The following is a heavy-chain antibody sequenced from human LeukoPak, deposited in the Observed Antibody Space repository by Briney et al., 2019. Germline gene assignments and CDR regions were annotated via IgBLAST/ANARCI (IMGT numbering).Heavy chain of an antibody. J-gene: IGHJ4*02. Sequence: ASVKVSCKASGYTFTGYYMHWVRQAPGQGLEWMGWINPNSGGTNYAQKFQGRVTMTRDTSISTACMELSRLRSDDTAVYYCARVHRGAWYYGSGSYYSNYFDYWGQGTLVTVSS. CDR2: INPNSGGT. V-gene: IGHV1-2*02. D-gene: IGHD3-10*01. CDR1: GYTFTGYY. CDR3: ARVHRGAWYYGSGSYYSNYFDY.